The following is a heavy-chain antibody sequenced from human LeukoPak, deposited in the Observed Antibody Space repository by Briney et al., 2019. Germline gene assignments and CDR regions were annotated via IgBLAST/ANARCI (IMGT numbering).Heavy chain of an antibody. D-gene: IGHD3-10*01. CDR1: GYTFTVYY. CDR3: ATPTGYGSGSYGVDY. J-gene: IGHJ4*02. V-gene: IGHV1-2*02. Sequence: ASVTVSCKASGYTFTVYYTHWVRQAPGQGVEWMGWINPNSGGTNYAQKFQGRVTMTRDTSISTAYMELSRLRSDDTAVYYCATPTGYGSGSYGVDYWGQGTLVTVSS. CDR2: INPNSGGT.